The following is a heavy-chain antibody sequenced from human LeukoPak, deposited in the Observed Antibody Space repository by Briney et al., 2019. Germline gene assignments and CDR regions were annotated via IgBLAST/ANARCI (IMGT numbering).Heavy chain of an antibody. CDR2: ISGSGGST. V-gene: IGHV3-23*01. Sequence: TGGSLRLSCAASGFTFSTCAMGWVSQAPGNGLGWVSAISGSGGSTFYADSVKGRFTISRDNSKNTVYLQMSGLRAEDTALYYCAKAHCSPTSCSRIDYWGQGTLVTVSS. CDR1: GFTFSTCA. D-gene: IGHD2-2*01. CDR3: AKAHCSPTSCSRIDY. J-gene: IGHJ4*02.